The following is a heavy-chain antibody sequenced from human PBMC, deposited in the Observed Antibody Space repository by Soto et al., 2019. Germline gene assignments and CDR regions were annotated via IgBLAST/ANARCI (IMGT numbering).Heavy chain of an antibody. J-gene: IGHJ4*02. D-gene: IGHD1-7*01. CDR2: IYRTGST. CDR1: GGSFTSDNW. Sequence: SEPLCLTCAVSGGSFTSDNWCTCVRQPPGQGLEWIVEIYRTGSTNYNPSLKSRVTISLDKSENQFSLKVTSLTAADTAVYYCASRDPGTSVDYWGQGTLVTVSS. CDR3: ASRDPGTSVDY. V-gene: IGHV4-4*02.